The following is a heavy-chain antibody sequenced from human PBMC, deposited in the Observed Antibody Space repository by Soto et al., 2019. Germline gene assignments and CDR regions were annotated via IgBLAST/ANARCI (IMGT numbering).Heavy chain of an antibody. CDR1: GGSISSCGYY. D-gene: IGHD3-10*01. V-gene: IGHV4-61*08. Sequence: PSETLSLTCTVSGGSISSCGYYWIWNRQHPGKGLEWIGYIHYSGSTNYNPSLKSRVTISVDTSNNQFSLKLSSVTAADTAVYYCATGRFSAMIRGVIMFDPWGQGTLVTVSS. CDR2: IHYSGST. CDR3: ATGRFSAMIRGVIMFDP. J-gene: IGHJ5*02.